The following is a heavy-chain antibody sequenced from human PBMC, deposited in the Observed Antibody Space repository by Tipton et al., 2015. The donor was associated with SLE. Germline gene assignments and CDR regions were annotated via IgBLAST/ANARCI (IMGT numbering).Heavy chain of an antibody. CDR3: ARVPVARHYFDY. Sequence: TLSLTCTVSGGSISSSGYYWGWIRQPPGKGLEWIGSVYYTGSTYYNPSLKSRVTISVDTSKNQFSLKLNSVTAADTAVYYCARVPVARHYFDYWGQGTLVTVSS. V-gene: IGHV4-39*07. J-gene: IGHJ4*02. D-gene: IGHD2-15*01. CDR2: VYYTGST. CDR1: GGSISSSGYY.